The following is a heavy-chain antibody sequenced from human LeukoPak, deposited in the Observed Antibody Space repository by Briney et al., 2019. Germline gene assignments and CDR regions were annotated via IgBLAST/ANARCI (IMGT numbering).Heavy chain of an antibody. CDR2: IWYDGSKE. Sequence: QPGRSLRLSCAASGFSFTSYGMHWVRQAPGKGLEWVAVIWYDGSKEYYADSVKGRFTISRDNSKNTLYLQMNSLRAEDTAVYYCAKERGGYYDSSRAFDYWGQGTLVTVSS. J-gene: IGHJ4*02. CDR1: GFSFTSYG. V-gene: IGHV3-33*06. D-gene: IGHD3-22*01. CDR3: AKERGGYYDSSRAFDY.